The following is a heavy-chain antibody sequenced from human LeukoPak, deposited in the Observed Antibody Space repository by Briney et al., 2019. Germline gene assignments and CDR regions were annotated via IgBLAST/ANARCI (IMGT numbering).Heavy chain of an antibody. CDR3: ARIYYDILTGYSDYYGMDV. V-gene: IGHV1-2*02. J-gene: IGHJ6*02. D-gene: IGHD3-9*01. Sequence: ASVKVSCKASGYTFTGYYMHWVRQAPGQGLEWMGWINPNSGGTNYAQKFQGRVTMTRDTPISTAYMELSRLRSDDTAVYYCARIYYDILTGYSDYYGMDVWGQGTTVTVSS. CDR2: INPNSGGT. CDR1: GYTFTGYY.